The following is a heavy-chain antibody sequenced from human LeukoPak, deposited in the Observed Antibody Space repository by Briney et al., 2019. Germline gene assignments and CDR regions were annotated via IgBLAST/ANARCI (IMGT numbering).Heavy chain of an antibody. Sequence: GASVKVSCKASGYTFSAYYMHWGRQAPGQGLDWMGWIDTNSGATKYAQKFQGSVTITRDTSIGTAYMELSTLISDDTAVYYCAREAFCVGGSCQLHRVASWGPGTLVTVSS. J-gene: IGHJ4*02. CDR3: AREAFCVGGSCQLHRVAS. D-gene: IGHD2-15*01. CDR1: GYTFSAYY. CDR2: IDTNSGAT. V-gene: IGHV1-2*02.